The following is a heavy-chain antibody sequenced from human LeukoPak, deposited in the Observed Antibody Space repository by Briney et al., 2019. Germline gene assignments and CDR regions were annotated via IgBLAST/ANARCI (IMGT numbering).Heavy chain of an antibody. Sequence: GGSLRLSCAAPGFTFGSYAMSWVRQAPGKGLEWVSAISGSGGSTYYADSVKGRFTISRDNSKNTLYLQMNSLRAEDTAVYYCAKFLPTHIVVANYYFDYWGQGTLVTVSS. CDR3: AKFLPTHIVVANYYFDY. D-gene: IGHD2-21*01. J-gene: IGHJ4*02. CDR2: ISGSGGST. V-gene: IGHV3-23*01. CDR1: GFTFGSYA.